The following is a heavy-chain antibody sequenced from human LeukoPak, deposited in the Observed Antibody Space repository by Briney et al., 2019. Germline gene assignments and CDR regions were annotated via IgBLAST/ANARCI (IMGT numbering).Heavy chain of an antibody. CDR2: MNPNSGNT. D-gene: IGHD2-15*01. J-gene: IGHJ6*02. Sequence: ASVTVSCKASGYTFTSYDINWVRQATGQGLEWMGWMNPNSGNTGYAQKFQGRVTITRNTSISTAYMELSSLRSEDTAVYYCARGWTVAAKGYYYYYGMDVWGQGATVTVAS. CDR3: ARGWTVAAKGYYYYYGMDV. V-gene: IGHV1-8*01. CDR1: GYTFTSYD.